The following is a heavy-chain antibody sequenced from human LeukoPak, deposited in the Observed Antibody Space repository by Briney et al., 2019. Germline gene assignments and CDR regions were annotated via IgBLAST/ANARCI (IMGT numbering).Heavy chain of an antibody. V-gene: IGHV3-23*01. J-gene: IGHJ4*02. CDR2: TSSSDAGT. CDR3: AKDSLYYDILTGYYKPYYFDY. Sequence: GGSLRLSCAASGFTLSSYAMSWVRQAPGKGLEWVSATSSSDAGTYYAESVRGRFTISRDNSKNTLFLQMNSLRAEDTAVYYCAKDSLYYDILTGYYKPYYFDYWGQGTLVTVSS. CDR1: GFTLSSYA. D-gene: IGHD3-9*01.